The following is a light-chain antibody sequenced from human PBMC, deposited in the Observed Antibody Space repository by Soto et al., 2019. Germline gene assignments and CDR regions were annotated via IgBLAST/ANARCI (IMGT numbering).Light chain of an antibody. Sequence: DIQMTQSPSTVSASVGDRVTIACRASQSISGWLAWYQQKPGKAPKLLIYKASSLKSGVPSRFSGSGSGTEFTLTISSLQPDDFATYYCHQYNSSPWTLGQGTKVEV. CDR2: KAS. CDR1: QSISGW. CDR3: HQYNSSPWT. V-gene: IGKV1-5*03. J-gene: IGKJ1*01.